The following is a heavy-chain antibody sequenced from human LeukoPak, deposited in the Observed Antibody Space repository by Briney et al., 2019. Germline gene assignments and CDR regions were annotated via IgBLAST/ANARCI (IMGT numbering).Heavy chain of an antibody. CDR1: GFSVINNY. CDR2: IYSGGST. V-gene: IGHV3-66*01. J-gene: IGHJ4*02. CDR3: ARGMWEDY. Sequence: GGSLRLSCAASGFSVINNYMNWVRQAPGKGLEWVSVIYSGGSTYYADSVEGRFTISRDKSKNMLYLQMNSLRVEDTAVYYCARGMWEDYWGQGTLVTVSS. D-gene: IGHD1-26*01.